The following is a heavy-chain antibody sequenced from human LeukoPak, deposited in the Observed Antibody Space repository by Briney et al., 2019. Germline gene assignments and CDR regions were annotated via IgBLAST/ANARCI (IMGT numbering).Heavy chain of an antibody. J-gene: IGHJ4*02. D-gene: IGHD6-19*01. CDR3: AKGQVAGPTNNRFDY. V-gene: IGHV3-23*01. Sequence: GGSLRLSCAASGFTFSSYAMSWVRQAPEKGLEWVSVISGSCGSTYYADSVKGRFTISRDNSKNTLYLQMNSLRAEDTAVYYCAKGQVAGPTNNRFDYWGQGTLVTVSS. CDR2: ISGSCGST. CDR1: GFTFSSYA.